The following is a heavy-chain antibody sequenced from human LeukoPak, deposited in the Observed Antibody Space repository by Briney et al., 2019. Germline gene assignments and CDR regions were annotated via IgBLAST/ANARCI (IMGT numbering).Heavy chain of an antibody. Sequence: PGGSLRLSCAASGFTFIDYWISWVRQAPGKGLEWVANINQDGSEKHYVDSLRGRFTISRDNAKNSLYLQMNSLRAEDTAVYFCARDLYYFDRSGYYASDLWGQGTLVTVSS. CDR1: GFTFIDYW. CDR3: ARDLYYFDRSGYYASDL. J-gene: IGHJ5*02. V-gene: IGHV3-7*01. D-gene: IGHD3-22*01. CDR2: INQDGSEK.